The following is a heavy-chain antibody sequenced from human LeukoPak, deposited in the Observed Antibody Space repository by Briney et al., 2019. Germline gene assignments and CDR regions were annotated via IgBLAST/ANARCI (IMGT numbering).Heavy chain of an antibody. Sequence: PGGSLRLSCAASGFTVSSNYMSWVRQAPGKGLEWVSVITSGGNTYYAASVKGRFTISRDSSKNTLYLQMNSLRAEDTAVYYCARGGDIVGATRSAFDIWGQGTMVTVSS. V-gene: IGHV3-53*01. CDR2: ITSGGNT. J-gene: IGHJ3*02. CDR1: GFTVSSNY. D-gene: IGHD1-26*01. CDR3: ARGGDIVGATRSAFDI.